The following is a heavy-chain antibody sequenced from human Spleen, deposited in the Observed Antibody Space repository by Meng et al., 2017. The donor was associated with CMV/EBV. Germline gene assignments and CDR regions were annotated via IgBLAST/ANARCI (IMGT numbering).Heavy chain of an antibody. J-gene: IGHJ6*02. CDR2: IKSDGSNT. V-gene: IGHV3-74*01. CDR3: ARERSGYSYGYNYYYFYGMDV. CDR1: GFTCSSYW. Sequence: GRSLRLSCAASGFTCSSYWMHWVRQAPGKGLVWVSRIKSDGSNTSYADSVKGRFTISRDNAKNTLYLQMNSLRAEDTAVYYCARERSGYSYGYNYYYFYGMDVWGQGTTVTVSS. D-gene: IGHD5-18*01.